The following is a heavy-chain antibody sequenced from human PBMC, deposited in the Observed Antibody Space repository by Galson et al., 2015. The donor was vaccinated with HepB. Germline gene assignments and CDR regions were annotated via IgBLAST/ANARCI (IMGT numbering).Heavy chain of an antibody. CDR2: VSWNSGNI. CDR1: GFKFDDYA. CDR3: GKGPWAATGKGYIQH. J-gene: IGHJ1*01. Sequence: SLRLSCAASGFKFDDYAMHWVRQVPGKGLEWVSGVSWNSGNIDHADSVKGRFTISRDNAKNSLYLQMNSLRSEDTALYYCGKGPWAATGKGYIQHWGQGTLVIVSS. D-gene: IGHD6-13*01. V-gene: IGHV3-9*01.